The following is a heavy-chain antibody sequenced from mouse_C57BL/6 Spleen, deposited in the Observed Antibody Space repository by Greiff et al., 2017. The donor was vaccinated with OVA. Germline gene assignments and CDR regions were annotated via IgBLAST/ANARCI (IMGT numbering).Heavy chain of an antibody. CDR2: ISDGGSYT. CDR1: GFTFSSYA. Sequence: EVQVVESGGGLVKPGGSLKLSCAASGFTFSSYAMSWVRQTPEKRLEWVATISDGGSYTYYPDNVKGRFTISRDNAKNNLYLQMSHLKSEDTAMYYCARVLDTWFAYWGQGTLVTVSA. V-gene: IGHV5-4*01. J-gene: IGHJ3*01. CDR3: ARVLDTWFAY.